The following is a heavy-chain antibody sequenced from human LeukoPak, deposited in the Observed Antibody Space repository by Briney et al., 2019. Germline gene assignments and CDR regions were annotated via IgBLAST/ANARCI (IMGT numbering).Heavy chain of an antibody. CDR3: ARVAVAGTLDY. CDR1: GYTFTGYY. CDR2: INPSSGGT. Sequence: ASVKVSCKASGYTFTGYYMHWVRQAPGQGLEWMGWINPSSGGTNYAQKFQGRVTMTRDTSISTAYMELSRLRSDDTAVYYCARVAVAGTLDYWGQGTLVTVSS. V-gene: IGHV1-2*02. J-gene: IGHJ4*02. D-gene: IGHD6-19*01.